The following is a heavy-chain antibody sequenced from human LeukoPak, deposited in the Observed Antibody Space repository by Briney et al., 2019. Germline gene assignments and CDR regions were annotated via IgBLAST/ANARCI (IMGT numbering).Heavy chain of an antibody. J-gene: IGHJ4*02. CDR2: IHYSGST. D-gene: IGHD6-19*01. CDR1: GASIRSDSYY. V-gene: IGHV4-39*01. CDR3: ATHVYSSGWYFDY. Sequence: SSETLSLTCTVSGASIRSDSYYWGWIRQSPGKGLEWIGSIHYSGSTYYNPSLKNRVTISVDTPKNQFSLKLSSVTAAYTAVYYCATHVYSSGWYFDYWGQGTLVTVSS.